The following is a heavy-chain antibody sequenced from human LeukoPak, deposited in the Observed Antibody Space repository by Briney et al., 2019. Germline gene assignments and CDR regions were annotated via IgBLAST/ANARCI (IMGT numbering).Heavy chain of an antibody. D-gene: IGHD4-23*01. V-gene: IGHV4-39*07. Sequence: SETLSLTCTVSGGSISSSSYYWGWIRQPPGKGLEWIGSIYYSGSTYYNPSLKSRVTISVDTSKNQFSLKLSSVTAADTAVYYCARGALGDYGGNRDFDYWGQGTLVTVSS. J-gene: IGHJ4*02. CDR2: IYYSGST. CDR1: GGSISSSSYY. CDR3: ARGALGDYGGNRDFDY.